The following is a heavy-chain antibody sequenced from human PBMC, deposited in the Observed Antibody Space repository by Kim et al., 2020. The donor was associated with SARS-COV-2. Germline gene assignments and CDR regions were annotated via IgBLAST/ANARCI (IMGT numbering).Heavy chain of an antibody. CDR2: ISGSSSRT. Sequence: GGSLRLSCAASGFTFSIYAMSWVRQAPGKGLEWVSAISGSSSRTYYADSVKGRFTISRDNSKNTLFLQMNSLRAEDTAVYYCATAQAQGPYYFDYWGRGTLVTVSS. CDR1: GFTFSIYA. V-gene: IGHV3-23*01. J-gene: IGHJ4*02. CDR3: ATAQAQGPYYFDY.